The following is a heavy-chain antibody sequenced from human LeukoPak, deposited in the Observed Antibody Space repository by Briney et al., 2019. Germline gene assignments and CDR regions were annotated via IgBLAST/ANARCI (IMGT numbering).Heavy chain of an antibody. CDR3: ARSIVLMVYAMNPGFDY. V-gene: IGHV3-30*02. CDR1: GFTFSSYG. D-gene: IGHD2-8*01. Sequence: PGGSLRLSCAASGFTFSSYGMHWVRQAPGKGLEWVAFIRYDGSNKYYADSVKGRFTISRDNSKNTLYLQMNSLRAEDTAVYYCARSIVLMVYAMNPGFDYWGQGTLVTVSS. J-gene: IGHJ4*02. CDR2: IRYDGSNK.